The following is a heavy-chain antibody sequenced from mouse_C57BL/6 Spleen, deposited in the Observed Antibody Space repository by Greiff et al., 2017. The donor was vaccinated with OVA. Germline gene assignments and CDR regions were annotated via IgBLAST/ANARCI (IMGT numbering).Heavy chain of an antibody. CDR2: IYPGDGDT. V-gene: IGHV1-80*01. Sequence: VQLQESGAELVKPGASVKISCKASGYAFSSYWMNWVKQRPGKGLEWIGQIYPGDGDTNYNGKFKGKATLTADKSSSTAYMQLSSLTSEDSAVYFCARLDGYYPYFDVWGTGTTVTVSS. D-gene: IGHD2-3*01. CDR1: GYAFSSYW. J-gene: IGHJ1*03. CDR3: ARLDGYYPYFDV.